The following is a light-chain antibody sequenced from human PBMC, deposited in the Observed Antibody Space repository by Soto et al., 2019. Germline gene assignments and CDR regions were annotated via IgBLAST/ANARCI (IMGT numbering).Light chain of an antibody. Sequence: EIVMTQSPATLSVSPGERATLSCRASQSVGSNLAWYQQKPGQAHRXLIYGESSRATGVPATFSGSGSGAAGTITISSLQSEDFEIYFCQQYSHWPFTFGQGTKVDIK. V-gene: IGKV3-15*01. CDR3: QQYSHWPFT. CDR1: QSVGSN. J-gene: IGKJ2*01. CDR2: GES.